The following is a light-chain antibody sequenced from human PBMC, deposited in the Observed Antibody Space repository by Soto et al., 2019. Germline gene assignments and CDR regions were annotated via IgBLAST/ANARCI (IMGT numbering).Light chain of an antibody. J-gene: IGKJ5*01. CDR3: QQYVISVT. V-gene: IGKV3-20*01. Sequence: EIVLTQSPATLSLSPGERATLSCRASQSVGNYLAWYQQKPGQAPRLLIYGASNRATGTPERFSGSGSGTDFTLTISRLEPQDSAMYYCQQYVISVTFGQGTRLEIK. CDR1: QSVGNY. CDR2: GAS.